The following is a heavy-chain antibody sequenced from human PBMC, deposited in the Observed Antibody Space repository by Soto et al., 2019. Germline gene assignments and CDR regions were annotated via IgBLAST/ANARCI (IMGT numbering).Heavy chain of an antibody. CDR1: GFTFSSYA. J-gene: IGHJ4*02. Sequence: GGSLRLSCAASGFTFSSYAMSWVRQAPGKGLEWVSAISGSGGSTYYADSVKGRFTISRDNSKNTLYLQMNSLRAEDTAVYYCAKEGGRKVVTASHIDYWGQGTLVTVSS. D-gene: IGHD2-21*02. V-gene: IGHV3-23*01. CDR3: AKEGGRKVVTASHIDY. CDR2: ISGSGGST.